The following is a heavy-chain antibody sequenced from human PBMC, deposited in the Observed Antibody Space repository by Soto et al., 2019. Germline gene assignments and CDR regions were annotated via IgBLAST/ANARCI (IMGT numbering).Heavy chain of an antibody. CDR2: IIPILGIA. V-gene: IGHV1-69*02. J-gene: IGHJ6*03. Sequence: GASVKVSCKASGGTFSSYTISWVRQAPGQGLEWMGRIIPILGIANYAQKFQGRVTITADKSTSTAYMELSSLRSEDTAVYYCARGAYRERHVWANDYYYYYMDVWGKGTTVTVSS. D-gene: IGHD3-16*01. CDR1: GGTFSSYT. CDR3: ARGAYRERHVWANDYYYYYMDV.